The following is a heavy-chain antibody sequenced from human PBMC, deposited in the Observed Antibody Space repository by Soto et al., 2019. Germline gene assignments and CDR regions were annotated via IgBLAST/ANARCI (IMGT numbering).Heavy chain of an antibody. CDR3: ARSFDSSSTYGMDV. D-gene: IGHD6-13*01. CDR2: IDPSDSYT. V-gene: IGHV5-10-1*01. CDR1: GYTFTTYW. J-gene: IGHJ6*02. Sequence: GESLKISCKGSGYTFTTYWINWVRQMPGKGLEWMGRIDPSDSYTKYSPSFQGHVITSADKSISTAYLHWSSLKASDTAIYYCARSFDSSSTYGMDVWGQGTTVTVSS.